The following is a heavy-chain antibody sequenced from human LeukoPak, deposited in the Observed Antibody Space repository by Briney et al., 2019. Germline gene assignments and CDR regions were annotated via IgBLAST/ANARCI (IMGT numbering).Heavy chain of an antibody. V-gene: IGHV1-69*13. CDR2: IIPIFGTA. Sequence: SVKVSCKASGGTFSSYAISWMRQAPGLGLDWMGGIIPIFGTANYAQKFQGRVTITADESTSTAYMELSSLRSEDTAVYYCARCSGRLSGPPDYWGQGTLVTVSS. CDR1: GGTFSSYA. J-gene: IGHJ4*02. CDR3: ARCSGRLSGPPDY. D-gene: IGHD5-12*01.